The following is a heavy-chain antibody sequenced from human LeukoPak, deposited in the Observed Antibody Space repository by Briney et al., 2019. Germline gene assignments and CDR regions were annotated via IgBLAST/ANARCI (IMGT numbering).Heavy chain of an antibody. V-gene: IGHV4-59*08. CDR1: GGSISSYY. D-gene: IGHD4-11*01. CDR3: ARLLRYSNYYYYGMDV. CDR2: IYYSGST. Sequence: SSETLSLTCTVSGGSISSYYWSWIRQPPGKGLEWIGYIYYSGSTNYNPSLESRVTISVDTSKNQFSLKLSSVTAADTAVYYCARLLRYSNYYYYGMDVWGQGTTVTVSS. J-gene: IGHJ6*02.